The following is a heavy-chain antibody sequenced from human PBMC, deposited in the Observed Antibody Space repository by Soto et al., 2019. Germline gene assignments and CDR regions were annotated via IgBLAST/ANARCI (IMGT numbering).Heavy chain of an antibody. J-gene: IGHJ5*02. CDR1: GFTFTSSA. V-gene: IGHV1-58*01. CDR3: AADSVGYYDSSGYHNWFDP. CDR2: IVVGSGNT. D-gene: IGHD3-22*01. Sequence: SVKVSCKASGFTFTSSAVQWVRQARGQRLEWIGWIVVGSGNTNYAQKFQERVTITRDMSTSTAYMELSSLRSEDTAVYYCAADSVGYYDSSGYHNWFDPWGQGTLVTVSS.